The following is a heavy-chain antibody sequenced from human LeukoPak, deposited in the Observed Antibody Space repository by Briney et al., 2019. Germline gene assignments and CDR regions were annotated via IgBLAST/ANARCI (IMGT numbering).Heavy chain of an antibody. Sequence: SETLSLTCTVSGGSISSYYWSWIRQPPGKGLEWIGYIYYSGSTNYNPSLKSRVTISVDTSKNQFSLKLSSVTAADTAVYYCARHYGDYGNPRLVVFDYWGQGTLVTVSS. CDR1: GGSISSYY. CDR2: IYYSGST. D-gene: IGHD4-17*01. CDR3: ARHYGDYGNPRLVVFDY. J-gene: IGHJ4*02. V-gene: IGHV4-59*01.